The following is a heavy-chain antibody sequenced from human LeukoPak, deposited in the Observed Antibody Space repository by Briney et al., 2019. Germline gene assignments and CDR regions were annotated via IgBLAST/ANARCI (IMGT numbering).Heavy chain of an antibody. Sequence: GGSLRLSCAASGFTFSSYAMSWVRLAPGKGLEWVSAISGSGDGTFYADSVKGWFTISRDKSKNTLYLQMNSLRAEDTAVYYCAKCVDWVFGSTTCPLGYWGQGTLVTVSS. CDR3: AKCVDWVFGSTTCPLGY. J-gene: IGHJ4*02. CDR1: GFTFSSYA. V-gene: IGHV3-23*01. D-gene: IGHD6-13*01. CDR2: ISGSGDGT.